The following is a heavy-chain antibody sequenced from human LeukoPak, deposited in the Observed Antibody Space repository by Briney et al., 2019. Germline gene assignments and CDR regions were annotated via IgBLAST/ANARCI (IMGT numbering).Heavy chain of an antibody. V-gene: IGHV3-30*18. J-gene: IGHJ4*02. Sequence: GGSLRLSCAASGFTFSSYGMHWVRQAPGKGLEWVAVISYDGSNKYYADSVEGRFTISRDNSKNTLYLQMNSLRAEDTAVYYCAKGPLVGAPFDYWGQGTLVTVSS. CDR1: GFTFSSYG. CDR2: ISYDGSNK. D-gene: IGHD1-26*01. CDR3: AKGPLVGAPFDY.